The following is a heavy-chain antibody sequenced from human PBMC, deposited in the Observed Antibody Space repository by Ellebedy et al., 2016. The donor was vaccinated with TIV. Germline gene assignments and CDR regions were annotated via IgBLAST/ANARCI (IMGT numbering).Heavy chain of an antibody. CDR1: GGTFSSYA. J-gene: IGHJ4*02. CDR2: IIPILGIA. D-gene: IGHD2-15*01. V-gene: IGHV1-69*04. Sequence: SVKVSXXASGGTFSSYAISWVRQAPGQGLEWMGRIIPILGIANYAQKFQGRVTITADKSTSTAYMELSSLRSEDTAVYYCASAYCSGGSCYRDYWGQGTLVTVSS. CDR3: ASAYCSGGSCYRDY.